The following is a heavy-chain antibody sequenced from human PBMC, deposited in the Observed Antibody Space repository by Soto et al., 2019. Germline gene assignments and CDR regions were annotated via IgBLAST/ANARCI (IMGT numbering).Heavy chain of an antibody. D-gene: IGHD6-19*01. CDR2: LSGSGTST. V-gene: IGHV3-23*01. J-gene: IGHJ4*02. Sequence: GGSLRLSCAASGFSFVNYAMNWVRQAPGKGLEWVSGLSGSGTSTYYADSVKGRFTISRDNSRDTLFLQMNSLTADDTAVYYCAKATTNGGWFNPFDSWGQGTLVTVSS. CDR3: AKATTNGGWFNPFDS. CDR1: GFSFVNYA.